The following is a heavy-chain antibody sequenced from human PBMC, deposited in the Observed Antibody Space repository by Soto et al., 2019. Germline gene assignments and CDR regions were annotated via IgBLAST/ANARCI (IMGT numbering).Heavy chain of an antibody. Sequence: QVQLVQSGAEVKKPGSSVKVSCKASGGTFSSYAISWVRQAPGQGLEWMGGIIPIFGTANYAQKCQGRVTITADESTSTAYLELSSLRSEDTAVYYCARRGVAARPDYYYGMDVWGQGTTVTVSS. CDR2: IIPIFGTA. CDR1: GGTFSSYA. CDR3: ARRGVAARPDYYYGMDV. J-gene: IGHJ6*02. D-gene: IGHD6-6*01. V-gene: IGHV1-69*12.